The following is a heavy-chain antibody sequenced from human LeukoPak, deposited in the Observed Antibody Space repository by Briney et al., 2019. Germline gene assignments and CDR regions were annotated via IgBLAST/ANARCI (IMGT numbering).Heavy chain of an antibody. CDR2: ISSNGGST. Sequence: GGSLRLSCAASGFTFSSYAMHWVRQAPGKGLEYVSAISSNGGSTYYANSVKGRFTISRDNSKNTLYFQMGSLRAEDMAVYYCARDRDRDYGSGSYFLWYFDLWGRGTLVTVSS. D-gene: IGHD3-10*01. CDR1: GFTFSSYA. V-gene: IGHV3-64*01. J-gene: IGHJ2*01. CDR3: ARDRDRDYGSGSYFLWYFDL.